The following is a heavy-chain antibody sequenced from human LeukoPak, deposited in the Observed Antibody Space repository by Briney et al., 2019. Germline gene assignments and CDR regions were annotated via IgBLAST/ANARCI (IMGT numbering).Heavy chain of an antibody. CDR2: IXXXGST. CDR1: GGSFSGXX. V-gene: IGHV4-34*01. CDR3: ASSIAAAGWYYFDY. Sequence: PSETLSLTCAVYGGSFSGXXXXXXRQXPXXXXXXXXXIXXXGSTXYXXXXXXXXXXSXXXSKNQFSLKLSSVTAADTAVYYCASSIAAAGWYYFDYWGQGTLVTVSS. J-gene: IGHJ4*02. D-gene: IGHD6-13*01.